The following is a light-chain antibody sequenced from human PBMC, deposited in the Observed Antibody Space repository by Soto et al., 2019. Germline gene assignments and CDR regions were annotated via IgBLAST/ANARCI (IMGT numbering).Light chain of an antibody. Sequence: DLQMTQSPSTLSASVGDRVTITCRASQSISTWLAWYQQKQGKAPKLLIHKASYLESGVPSRFSGSGSGTEFTLTISSLQPDDVATYYCQQYDNYLITFGQGTRLDI. CDR2: KAS. J-gene: IGKJ5*01. CDR1: QSISTW. CDR3: QQYDNYLIT. V-gene: IGKV1-5*03.